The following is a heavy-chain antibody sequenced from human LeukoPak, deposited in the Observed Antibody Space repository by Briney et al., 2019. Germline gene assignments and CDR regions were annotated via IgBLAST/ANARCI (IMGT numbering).Heavy chain of an antibody. CDR1: GFTFSSYS. CDR2: ISSSSSTI. Sequence: GGSLRLSCAASGFTFSSYSMNWVRQAPGKGLEWVSYISSSSSTIYYADSVKGRITISRDNAKNSLYLQMNSLRAEDTAVYYCATSRPLAASDAFDIWGQGTMVTVSS. CDR3: ATSRPLAASDAFDI. J-gene: IGHJ3*02. V-gene: IGHV3-48*01. D-gene: IGHD6-13*01.